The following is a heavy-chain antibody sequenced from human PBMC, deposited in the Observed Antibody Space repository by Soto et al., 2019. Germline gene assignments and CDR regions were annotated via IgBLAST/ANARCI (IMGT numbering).Heavy chain of an antibody. CDR3: ARGHDYGGWFDP. V-gene: IGHV4-30-2*01. CDR1: GGSISSGGYS. J-gene: IGHJ5*02. CDR2: IYHSGST. Sequence: SETLSLTCAVSGGSISSGGYSWSWIRQPPGKGLEWIGYIYHSGSTYYNPSLKSRVAISVDRSKNQFSLKLSSVTAADTAVYYFARGHDYGGWFDPWGQGTLVTVSS. D-gene: IGHD4-17*01.